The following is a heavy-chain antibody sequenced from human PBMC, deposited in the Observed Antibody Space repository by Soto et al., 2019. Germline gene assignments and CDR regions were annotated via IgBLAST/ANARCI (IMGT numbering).Heavy chain of an antibody. CDR1: GFTFSDYD. CDR2: ISYDGSNR. J-gene: IGHJ6*02. Sequence: QVQLVESGGGVVQPGRSLRLSCAASGFTFSDYDMHWVRQAPGKGLEWVAVISYDGSNRYYADSVKGRFTVSRDNSKNTVYLQMNSLRPDDTAVYYCAKGRCISTSCRVSYGMDVWGQGTTVTVSS. CDR3: AKGRCISTSCRVSYGMDV. D-gene: IGHD2-2*01. V-gene: IGHV3-30*18.